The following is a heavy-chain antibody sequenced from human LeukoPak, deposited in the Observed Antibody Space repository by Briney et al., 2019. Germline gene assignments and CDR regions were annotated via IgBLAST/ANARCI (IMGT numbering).Heavy chain of an antibody. CDR2: TNHSGST. D-gene: IGHD1-26*01. J-gene: IGHJ1*01. Sequence: TSETLSLTCAVYGGSFSGYYWSWIRQPPGKGLEWIGETNHSGSTNYNPSLKSRVTISVDTSKNQFSLKLSSVTAADTAVYYCVRGSYLRYFQHWGQGTLVTVSS. CDR3: VRGSYLRYFQH. CDR1: GGSFSGYY. V-gene: IGHV4-34*01.